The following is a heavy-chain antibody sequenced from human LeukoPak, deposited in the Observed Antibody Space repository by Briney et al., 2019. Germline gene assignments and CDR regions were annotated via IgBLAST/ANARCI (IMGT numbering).Heavy chain of an antibody. CDR1: GFTFDDYA. CDR3: AKDPTVYGSGSSVDY. Sequence: HPRGSLRLSCAASGFTFDDYAMHWVRQAPGKGLEWVSGISWNSGSIGYADSVKGRLTISRDNAKNSLYLQMNSLRAEDTALYYCAKDPTVYGSGSSVDYWGQGTLVTVSS. V-gene: IGHV3-9*01. J-gene: IGHJ4*02. CDR2: ISWNSGSI. D-gene: IGHD3-10*01.